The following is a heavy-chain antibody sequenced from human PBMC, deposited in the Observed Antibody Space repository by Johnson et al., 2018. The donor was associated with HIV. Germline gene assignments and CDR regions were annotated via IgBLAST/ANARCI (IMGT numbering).Heavy chain of an antibody. V-gene: IGHV3-30*04. CDR1: GFTFSSYA. CDR2: ISYDGSNK. Sequence: VQLVESGGGVVQPGRSLRLSCAASGFTFSSYAMHWVRQAPGKGLEWVAVISYDGSNKYYADYVKGRFTIARDNAKNSLYLQMNSLKPEDTAVYYCARNQGRTAAGYTFDVWGQGTMVTVSS. J-gene: IGHJ3*01. D-gene: IGHD6-13*01. CDR3: ARNQGRTAAGYTFDV.